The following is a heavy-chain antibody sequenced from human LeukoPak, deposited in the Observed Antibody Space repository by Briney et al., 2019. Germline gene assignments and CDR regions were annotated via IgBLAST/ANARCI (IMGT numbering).Heavy chain of an antibody. CDR1: GASITSSNYY. CDR3: ALRTWNYDY. V-gene: IGHV4-39*07. Sequence: PSETLSLTCTVSGASITSSNYYWLWLRQPPGKGLEWIGSIYYTGITYYNLSPKSRVTISVDTSKYQFSLKLSSVTAADTAVYYCALRTWNYDYWGQGTLVTVSS. D-gene: IGHD1-7*01. J-gene: IGHJ4*02. CDR2: IYYTGIT.